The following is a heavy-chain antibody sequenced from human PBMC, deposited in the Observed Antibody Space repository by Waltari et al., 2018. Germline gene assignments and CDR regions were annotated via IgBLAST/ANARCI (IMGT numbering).Heavy chain of an antibody. J-gene: IGHJ4*02. CDR1: GDSISSSSYY. CDR2: IYCSRST. V-gene: IGHV4-30-4*08. D-gene: IGHD3-10*01. Sequence: QVQLQESGPGLVKPSQTLSLTCTVSGDSISSSSYYWSWIRQPPGKGLEWIGYIYCSRSTYYNPALSSRVTTAVDTSKNFSPLQLSAVTAAETTVYYCGRRAKGVSSYYQEYWGQGTLVTVSS. CDR3: GRRAKGVSSYYQEY.